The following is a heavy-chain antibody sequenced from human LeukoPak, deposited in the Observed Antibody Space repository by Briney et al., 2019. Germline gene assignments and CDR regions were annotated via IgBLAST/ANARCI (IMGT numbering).Heavy chain of an antibody. D-gene: IGHD1-26*01. CDR1: GGSFSSGSYY. Sequence: SETLSLTCTVSGGSFSSGSYYWSWIRQPPGKGLEWIGYIYYSGSTNYNPSLKSRVTISVDTSKNQFSLKLSSVTAADTAVYYCATGGGATRYYYGMDVWGQGTTVTVSS. J-gene: IGHJ6*02. V-gene: IGHV4-61*01. CDR2: IYYSGST. CDR3: ATGGGATRYYYGMDV.